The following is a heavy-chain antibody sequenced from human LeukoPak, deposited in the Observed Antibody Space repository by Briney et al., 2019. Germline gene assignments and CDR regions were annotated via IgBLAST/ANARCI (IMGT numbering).Heavy chain of an antibody. CDR3: ARDVEQWLVRVYYFDY. CDR1: GFTLISYS. Sequence: GGSLRLSCATSGFTLISYSMNWVRQAPGKGLEWVSYISSGSTTIYYADSVKGRFTISRDNAKNSLYLQMNSLRAEDTAVYYCARDVEQWLVRVYYFDYWGQGTLVTVSS. V-gene: IGHV3-48*01. CDR2: ISSGSTTI. J-gene: IGHJ4*02. D-gene: IGHD6-19*01.